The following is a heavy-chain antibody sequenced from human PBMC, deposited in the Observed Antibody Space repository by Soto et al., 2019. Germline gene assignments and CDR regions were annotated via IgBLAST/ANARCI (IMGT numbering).Heavy chain of an antibody. CDR3: ARGYCSGGSCYRGPEYFQH. J-gene: IGHJ1*01. D-gene: IGHD2-15*01. V-gene: IGHV4-59*08. CDR1: GGSISSYY. CDR2: IYYSGST. Sequence: SETLSLTCTVSGGSISSYYWSWIRQPPGKGLEWIGYIYYSGSTNYNPSLKSRVTISVDTSKNQFSLKLSSVTAADTAVYYCARGYCSGGSCYRGPEYFQHWGQGTLVTVSS.